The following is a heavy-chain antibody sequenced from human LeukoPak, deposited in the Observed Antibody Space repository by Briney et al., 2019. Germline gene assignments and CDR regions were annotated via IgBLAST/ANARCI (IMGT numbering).Heavy chain of an antibody. J-gene: IGHJ1*01. CDR3: ARQRRSGWLLEYFQH. D-gene: IGHD6-19*01. V-gene: IGHV4-39*01. CDR1: GRSISSNSYY. Sequence: AETLSLTCTVSGRSISSNSYYWAWIRQPPGKGLEWIGSIYYSGRTYYKPSLRSRVTRSVDTSKNQFSLKLSSVTAADTAVYYCARQRRSGWLLEYFQHWGQGTLVTVSS. CDR2: IYYSGRT.